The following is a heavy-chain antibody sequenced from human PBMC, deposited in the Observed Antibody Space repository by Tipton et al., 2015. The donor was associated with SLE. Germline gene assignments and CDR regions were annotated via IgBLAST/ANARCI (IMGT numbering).Heavy chain of an antibody. V-gene: IGHV4-39*01. CDR3: ARRGGYTYGFNY. CDR2: IYYSGST. J-gene: IGHJ4*02. Sequence: TLSLTCTVSGGSISSSSYYWGWIRQPPGKGLEWIGSIYYSGSTYYNPSLKSRVTISVDTSKNQFSLKVSSVTAADTAVYYCARRGGYTYGFNYWGQGTLVTVSS. D-gene: IGHD5-18*01. CDR1: GGSISSSSYY.